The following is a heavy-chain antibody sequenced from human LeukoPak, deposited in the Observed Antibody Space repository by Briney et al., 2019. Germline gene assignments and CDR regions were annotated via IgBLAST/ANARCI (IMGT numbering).Heavy chain of an antibody. CDR1: GGTFSSYA. D-gene: IGHD6-13*01. CDR3: ARDRVAAAGTGQYFDY. Sequence: SVKVSCKASGGTFSSYAISWVRHAPGQGLEWMGGIIPIFGTANYAQRFQGRVTITTDESTSTAYMELSSLRSEDTAVYYCARDRVAAAGTGQYFDYWGQGTLVTVSS. J-gene: IGHJ4*02. CDR2: IIPIFGTA. V-gene: IGHV1-69*05.